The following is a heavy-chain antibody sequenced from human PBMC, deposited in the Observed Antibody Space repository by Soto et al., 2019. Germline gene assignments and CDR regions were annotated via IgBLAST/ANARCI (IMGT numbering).Heavy chain of an antibody. CDR1: GFTFGSYS. CDR3: ARDGAAMTTDAFDI. V-gene: IGHV3-21*01. CDR2: ISSSSSYI. D-gene: IGHD4-17*01. Sequence: GGSLRLSCAASGFTFGSYSMNWVRQAPGKGLEWVSSISSSSSYIYYADSVKGRFTISRDNAKNSLYLQMNSLRAEDTAVYYCARDGAAMTTDAFDIWGQGTMVTVSS. J-gene: IGHJ3*02.